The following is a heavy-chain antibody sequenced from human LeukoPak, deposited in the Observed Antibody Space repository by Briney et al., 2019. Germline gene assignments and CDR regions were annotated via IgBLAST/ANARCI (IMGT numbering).Heavy chain of an antibody. CDR3: AREGVVVAATIVYNWFDP. Sequence: SETLSLTCTVSGGSISSGSYYWSWIRQPAGKGLECIGRIYATGSTDYNPSLKSRVTISVDTSKNQFSLKLSSVTAADTAVYYCAREGVVVAATIVYNWFDPWGQGTLVTVSS. J-gene: IGHJ5*02. CDR2: IYATGST. V-gene: IGHV4-61*02. D-gene: IGHD2-15*01. CDR1: GGSISSGSYY.